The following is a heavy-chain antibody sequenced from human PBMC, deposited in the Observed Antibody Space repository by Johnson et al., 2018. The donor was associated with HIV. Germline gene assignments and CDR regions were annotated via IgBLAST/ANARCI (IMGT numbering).Heavy chain of an antibody. V-gene: IGHV3-15*01. CDR1: GFTFSNAW. CDR3: ALSYSLDALDI. J-gene: IGHJ3*02. Sequence: VQLVESGGGLVKPGGSLRLSCAASGFTFSNAWMSWVRQAQGKGLEWVARITSNTDGGTTDYAAPVKGRFSISRDDSKNSLYLQMNSLKTEDTAVYYCALSYSLDALDIWGQGTMVTVSS. CDR2: ITSNTDGGTT. D-gene: IGHD2-21*01.